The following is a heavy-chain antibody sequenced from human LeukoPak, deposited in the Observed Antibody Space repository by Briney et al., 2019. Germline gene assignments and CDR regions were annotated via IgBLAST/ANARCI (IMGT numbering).Heavy chain of an antibody. Sequence: GGSLRLSCAASGFSFSSYWMHWVRQSPGKDLVWMSRIKNDGSRASYADSVKGRFTISRDNAQNTLFLQLNGLRAEDTAVYYCVREHVLAEYFDYWGQGALVTVSS. J-gene: IGHJ4*02. D-gene: IGHD5/OR15-5a*01. CDR3: VREHVLAEYFDY. V-gene: IGHV3-74*01. CDR1: GFSFSSYW. CDR2: IKNDGSRA.